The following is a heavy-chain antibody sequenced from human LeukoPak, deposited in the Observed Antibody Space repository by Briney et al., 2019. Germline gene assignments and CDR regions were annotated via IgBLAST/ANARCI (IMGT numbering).Heavy chain of an antibody. J-gene: IGHJ1*01. D-gene: IGHD6-13*01. Sequence: ASVKVSCKASGYTFTSYAMNWVRQAPGQGLEWMGWINTNTGNPMYAQGFTGRFVFSLDTSVSTAYLQISSLKAEDTTVYYCALSSSWEYFQHWGQGTLVTVSS. CDR3: ALSSSWEYFQH. CDR2: INTNTGNP. CDR1: GYTFTSYA. V-gene: IGHV7-4-1*02.